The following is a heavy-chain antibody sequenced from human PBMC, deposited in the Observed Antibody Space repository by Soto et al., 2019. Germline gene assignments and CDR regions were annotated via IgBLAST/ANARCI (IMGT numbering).Heavy chain of an antibody. J-gene: IGHJ4*02. CDR2: NIPILGLA. V-gene: IGHV1-69*02. Sequence: QVQLVQSGAEVKKPGSSVKVSCKASGGTFSSYTISWVRQATGQGLEWMGRNIPILGLAHYAQKFQGRVTLYSDKSTSTAYMELSSLGPEDTAGYYCGGVLAGVVPAATQVEWELLYYFDYWGQGPLVTVSS. CDR3: GGVLAGVVPAATQVEWELLYYFDY. CDR1: GGTFSSYT. D-gene: IGHD2-2*01.